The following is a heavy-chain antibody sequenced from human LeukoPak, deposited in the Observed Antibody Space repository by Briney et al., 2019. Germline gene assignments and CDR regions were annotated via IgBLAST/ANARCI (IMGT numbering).Heavy chain of an antibody. CDR1: GFTFSSYS. CDR2: ISSSSSYI. V-gene: IGHV3-21*01. J-gene: IGHJ4*02. D-gene: IGHD3-22*01. CDR3: ARDYDSSGYYPNWAY. Sequence: GGSLRLSCAASGFTFSSYSMNWVRQAPGKGLEWVSSISSSSSYIYYADSVKGRFTISRDNAKNSLYLQMNSLRAEDTAVYYCARDYDSSGYYPNWAYWGQGTPVTVSS.